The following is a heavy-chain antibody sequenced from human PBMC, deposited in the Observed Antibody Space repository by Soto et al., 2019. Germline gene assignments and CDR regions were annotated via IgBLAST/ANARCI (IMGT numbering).Heavy chain of an antibody. J-gene: IGHJ4*02. CDR2: ISYDGSNK. V-gene: IGHV3-30*03. CDR3: TVAANGPHFDY. CDR1: EFTFCSYG. Sequence: GGSQRLSCAASEFTFCSYGMHWVRQAPGKGLEWVAVISYDGSNKYYADSVKGRFTISRDNSKNTLYLQMNSLRAEDTAVYYCTVAANGPHFDYWGQGTLVTVSS. D-gene: IGHD6-19*01.